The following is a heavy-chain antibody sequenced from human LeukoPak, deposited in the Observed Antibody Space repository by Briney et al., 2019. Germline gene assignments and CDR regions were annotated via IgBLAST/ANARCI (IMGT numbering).Heavy chain of an antibody. CDR3: ATDPVGYCNANGCYSVDY. Sequence: GASVKVSCKASGYTLTELSMHWVRQAPGKGLEWMGGFDPEHGETVYAQKFQGRLTMTEDTSTHTAYMELSSLRSDDTAVYYCATDPVGYCNANGCYSVDYWGQGTLVTVSS. CDR2: FDPEHGET. D-gene: IGHD2-15*01. CDR1: GYTLTELS. J-gene: IGHJ4*02. V-gene: IGHV1-24*01.